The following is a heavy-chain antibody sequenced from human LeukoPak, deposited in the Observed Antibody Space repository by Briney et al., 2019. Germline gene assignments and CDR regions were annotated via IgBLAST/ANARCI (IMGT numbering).Heavy chain of an antibody. CDR3: ARVGSSSSGGETYCDY. CDR2: ISSSSSYI. CDR1: GFTSSSYS. D-gene: IGHD6-6*01. Sequence: PGGSLRLSCAASGFTSSSYSMNWVRQAPGKGLEWVSSISSSSSYIYYADSVKGRFTISRDNAKNSLYLQMNSLRAEDTAVCYCARVGSSSSGGETYCDYWGQGTLVTVSS. V-gene: IGHV3-21*01. J-gene: IGHJ4*02.